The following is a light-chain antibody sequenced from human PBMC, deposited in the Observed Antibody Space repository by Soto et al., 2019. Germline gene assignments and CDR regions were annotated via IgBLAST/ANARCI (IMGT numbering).Light chain of an antibody. CDR1: QSVSSY. V-gene: IGKV3-11*01. CDR2: DAS. J-gene: IGKJ1*01. CDR3: QQRSNWPPTWT. Sequence: EIVLSQSPATLSLSPGERATLSCRASQSVSSYLAWYQHKPGQAPRLLIYDASKRATGIPARFSGSGSGTDFTLTISSLEPADFALYYCQQRSNWPPTWTFGQGTKVEVK.